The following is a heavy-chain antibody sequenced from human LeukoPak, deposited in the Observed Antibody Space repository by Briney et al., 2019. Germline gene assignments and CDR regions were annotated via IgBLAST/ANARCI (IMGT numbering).Heavy chain of an antibody. Sequence: SETLSLTCTVSVHSINNYYWSWIRQSPGKGLEWLGYIYYTGSTDYNPSLKTRDTISVDTSKHQVSLRLSSVTAADTAVYYCARSGGKYQGLAFDYWGQGAPVTVSS. CDR2: IYYTGST. CDR1: VHSINNYY. V-gene: IGHV4-59*01. D-gene: IGHD2-2*01. CDR3: ARSGGKYQGLAFDY. J-gene: IGHJ4*02.